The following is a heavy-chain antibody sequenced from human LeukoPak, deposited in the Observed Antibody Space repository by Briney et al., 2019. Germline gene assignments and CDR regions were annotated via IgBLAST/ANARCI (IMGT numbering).Heavy chain of an antibody. CDR3: ARDSSSWFNYYYGMDV. Sequence: PSETLSLTCTVSGGSISSYYWSWIRQPPGKGLEWIGYIYYSGTTNYNPSLKSRVTISVDTSKNQFSLKLSSVTAADTAVYYCARDSSSWFNYYYGMDVWGQGTTVTVSS. J-gene: IGHJ6*02. D-gene: IGHD6-13*01. CDR1: GGSISSYY. V-gene: IGHV4-59*01. CDR2: IYYSGTT.